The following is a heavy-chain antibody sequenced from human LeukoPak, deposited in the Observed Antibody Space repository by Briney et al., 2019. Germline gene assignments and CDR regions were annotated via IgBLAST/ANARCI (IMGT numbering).Heavy chain of an antibody. CDR2: INHSGST. CDR3: ARRRYSSSWYFLGYAFDI. Sequence: SETLSLTCAVYGGSFSGYYWSWIRQPPGKGLEWIGEINHSGSTNYNPSLKSRVTISVDTSKNQFSLKLSSVTAADTAVYYCARRRYSSSWYFLGYAFDIWGQGTMVTVSS. J-gene: IGHJ3*02. V-gene: IGHV4-34*01. D-gene: IGHD6-13*01. CDR1: GGSFSGYY.